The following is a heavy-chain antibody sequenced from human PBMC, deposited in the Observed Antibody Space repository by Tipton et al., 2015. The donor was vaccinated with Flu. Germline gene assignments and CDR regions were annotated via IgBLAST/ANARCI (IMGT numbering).Heavy chain of an antibody. CDR3: ARDQSEYYELDY. J-gene: IGHJ4*02. CDR1: GFTFSSYS. D-gene: IGHD3-22*01. CDR2: ISRSSTYI. Sequence: SLRLSCAASGFTFSSYSMNRVRQAPGRGLEWVSSISRSSTYISYADSVKGRFTISRDNAKNSLYLQMHSLRAEDTAVYYCARDQSEYYELDYWGQGTLVTVSS. V-gene: IGHV3-21*01.